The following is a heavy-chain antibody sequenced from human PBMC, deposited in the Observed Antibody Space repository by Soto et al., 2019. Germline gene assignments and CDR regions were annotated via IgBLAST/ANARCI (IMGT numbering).Heavy chain of an antibody. V-gene: IGHV1-46*01. J-gene: IGHJ6*02. D-gene: IGHD1-26*01. CDR1: GYTCTSYY. Sequence: QGQLVQSGAEVKKPGSSVKVSCKASGYTCTSYYMHWVLQAPGQGLEWMGIINPSGGSTSYAQKFQGRVPITMSTATSTVYMELSSLRSEDTAVYYYSSPRIAGVLKHYYYGMDVWGQGTTVTVSS. CDR2: INPSGGST. CDR3: SSPRIAGVLKHYYYGMDV.